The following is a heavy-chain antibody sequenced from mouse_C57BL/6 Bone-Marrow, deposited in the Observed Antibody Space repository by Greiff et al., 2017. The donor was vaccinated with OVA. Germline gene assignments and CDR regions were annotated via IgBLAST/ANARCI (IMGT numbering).Heavy chain of an antibody. D-gene: IGHD1-1*01. CDR3: ARNSGYGSDWYFDV. Sequence: VKLMESGPGLVAPSQSLSITCTVSGFSLTSYALSWVRQPPGKGLEWLGVIWTGGGTNYNSALKSRLSIRNDNSKSQVFLKMNSLQADDTARYYCARNSGYGSDWYFDVWGTGTTVTVSS. V-gene: IGHV2-9-1*01. CDR1: GFSLTSYA. CDR2: IWTGGGT. J-gene: IGHJ1*03.